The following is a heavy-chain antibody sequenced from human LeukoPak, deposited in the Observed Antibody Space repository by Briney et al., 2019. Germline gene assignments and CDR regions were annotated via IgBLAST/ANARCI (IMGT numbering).Heavy chain of an antibody. Sequence: GGSLRPSCPPSGFTFSSYSMTWVPQAPGKGLEWVSSISSSSSYIYYADSVKGRFTISRDNAKNSLYLQMNSLRAEDTAVYHCARDPRGYSYGPYWGQGTLVTVSS. CDR2: ISSSSSYI. D-gene: IGHD5-18*01. CDR1: GFTFSSYS. V-gene: IGHV3-21*01. CDR3: ARDPRGYSYGPY. J-gene: IGHJ4*02.